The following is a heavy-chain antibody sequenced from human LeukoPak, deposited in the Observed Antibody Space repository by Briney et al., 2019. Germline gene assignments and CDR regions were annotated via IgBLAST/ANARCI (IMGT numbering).Heavy chain of an antibody. CDR2: ISYDGSNK. D-gene: IGHD3-22*01. Sequence: GGSLRLSCAASGFTLSSYGMHWVRQAPGKGLEWVAVISYDGSNKYYADSVKGRFTISRDNAKNSLYLQMNSLRAEDTAVYYCARDFHRRYYDSSGYNAFDIWGQGTMVTVSS. V-gene: IGHV3-30*03. CDR3: ARDFHRRYYDSSGYNAFDI. J-gene: IGHJ3*02. CDR1: GFTLSSYG.